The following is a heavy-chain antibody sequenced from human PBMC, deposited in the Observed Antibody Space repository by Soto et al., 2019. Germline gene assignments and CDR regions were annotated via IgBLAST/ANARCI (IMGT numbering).Heavy chain of an antibody. V-gene: IGHV3-48*02. D-gene: IGHD3-10*01. CDR2: ITSTSSTK. Sequence: GGSLRLSCAASGFTFSSHTMNWVRQAPGKGLEWISYITSTSSTKNYADSVRGRFTISRDNPNNSLYLQMNSLSDEDTPVYYCARRITMVRGSYYDYAMDVWGQGDTVTVSS. CDR1: GFTFSSHT. J-gene: IGHJ6*02. CDR3: ARRITMVRGSYYDYAMDV.